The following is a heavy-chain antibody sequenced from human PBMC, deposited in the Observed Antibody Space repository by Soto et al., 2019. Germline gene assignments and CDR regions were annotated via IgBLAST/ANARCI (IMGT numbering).Heavy chain of an antibody. CDR2: ITDNGGST. V-gene: IGHV3-23*01. Sequence: GSLRLACAASGFTFSRDGMSWVRQAPGKGLEWVSLITDNGGSTYYADSVKGRFTVSRDNTKNTLFLQMNSLRAEDTAVYYCAKERATTTAFDYWGQGALVTVSS. CDR3: AKERATTTAFDY. CDR1: GFTFSRDG. J-gene: IGHJ4*02. D-gene: IGHD4-17*01.